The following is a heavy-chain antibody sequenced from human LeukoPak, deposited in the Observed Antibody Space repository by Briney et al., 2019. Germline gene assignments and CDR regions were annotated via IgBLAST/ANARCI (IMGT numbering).Heavy chain of an antibody. CDR3: ARVTSGYDSSDDY. J-gene: IGHJ4*02. CDR1: GYTFTSYD. D-gene: IGHD3-22*01. CDR2: LNPNSGNT. Sequence: ASVKVSCKASGYTFTSYDINWVRQATGQGLEWMGWLNPNSGNTGYAQKFQGRVTITADKSTSTAYMELSSLRSEDTAVYYCARVTSGYDSSDDYWGQGTLVTVSP. V-gene: IGHV1-8*03.